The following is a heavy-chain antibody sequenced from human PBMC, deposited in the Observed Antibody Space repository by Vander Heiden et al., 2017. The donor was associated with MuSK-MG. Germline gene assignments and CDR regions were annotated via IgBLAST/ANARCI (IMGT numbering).Heavy chain of an antibody. D-gene: IGHD3-3*01. CDR3: AKDPGFYNDYFDE. J-gene: IGHJ4*02. CDR2: IRYDSSNK. CDR1: GFTFSNYG. Sequence: QVQLVESGGGVVQPGGSLRLSCTASGFTFSNYGMHWVRQGPGKGLEWVAFIRYDSSNKYYPGSVRGRFSISRDNSRNTLYLQMNNLRPEDTAVYYCAKDPGFYNDYFDEWGQGILVIVSS. V-gene: IGHV3-30*02.